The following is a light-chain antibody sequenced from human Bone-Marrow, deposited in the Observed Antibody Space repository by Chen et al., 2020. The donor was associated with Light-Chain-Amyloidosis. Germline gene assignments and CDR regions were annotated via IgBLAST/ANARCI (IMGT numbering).Light chain of an antibody. Sequence: SYELTPPPSVSVSPGQTARITRSGDVLPTKYAYWYQQKPGQAPVLVMHRDPESPSGISERFSGSSSGTTATLTISGVQAEDEADYHCQSADSSGTYEVIFGGGTKLTVL. CDR2: RDP. CDR1: VLPTKY. J-gene: IGLJ2*01. V-gene: IGLV3-25*03. CDR3: QSADSSGTYEVI.